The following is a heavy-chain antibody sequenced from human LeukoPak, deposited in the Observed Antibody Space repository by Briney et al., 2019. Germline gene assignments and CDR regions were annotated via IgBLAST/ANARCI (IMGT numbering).Heavy chain of an antibody. CDR3: AKAILYSNDISGYYDFDY. CDR2: ISGSGGST. Sequence: GGSLRLSCAASGFTFSSFAMSWVRQAPGKGLEWVSGISGSGGSTYYADSVKGRFTISRDNSKKTLFLQMNSLRAEDTAVYFWAKAILYSNDISGYYDFDYWGQGTLVTVSS. V-gene: IGHV3-23*01. CDR1: GFTFSSFA. J-gene: IGHJ4*02. D-gene: IGHD3-22*01.